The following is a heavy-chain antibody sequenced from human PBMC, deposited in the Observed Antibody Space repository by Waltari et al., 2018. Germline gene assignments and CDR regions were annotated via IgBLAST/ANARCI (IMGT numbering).Heavy chain of an antibody. D-gene: IGHD6-13*01. V-gene: IGHV3-30-3*01. CDR1: GFPFSSYA. CDR2: ISYDGSNK. Sequence: QVQLVESGGGVVQPGRSLRLSCAASGFPFSSYAMHWVRQAPGKGLEWVAVISYDGSNKYYADSVKGRFTISRDNSKNTLYLQMNSLRAEDTAVYYCARVADWGQGTLVTVSS. J-gene: IGHJ4*02. CDR3: ARVAD.